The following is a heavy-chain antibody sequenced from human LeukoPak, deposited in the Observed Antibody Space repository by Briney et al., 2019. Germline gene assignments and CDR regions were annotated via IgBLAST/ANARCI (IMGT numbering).Heavy chain of an antibody. D-gene: IGHD3-22*01. J-gene: IGHJ4*02. CDR3: ARVVLDHYYDSSGYLGTLDY. Sequence: ASVKVSCKSSGSTFTNYGISWVRQAPGQGLEWMGWINTYNGNTNKAHKFQGRVTMTTDTSTSTAYMELRSLRSDDTAVYYCARVVLDHYYDSSGYLGTLDYWGQGTLVTVSS. CDR2: INTYNGNT. V-gene: IGHV1-18*01. CDR1: GSTFTNYG.